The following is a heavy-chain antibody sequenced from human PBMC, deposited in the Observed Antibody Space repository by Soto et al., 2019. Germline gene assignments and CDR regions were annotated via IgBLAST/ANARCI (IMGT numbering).Heavy chain of an antibody. D-gene: IGHD3-10*01. V-gene: IGHV3-53*02. CDR1: GFTVSNKY. J-gene: IGHJ6*02. CDR3: ARGGSGYYYGLDV. CDR2: IFSGGET. Sequence: EVQLVETGGGLIQPGGSLRLSCAASGFTVSNKYMSWVRQAPGKGLEWISVIFSGGETYYADSVKGRFTISRDNSKNTLYLQMSSLRAADTAMYYCARGGSGYYYGLDVWGQGTTVTVSS.